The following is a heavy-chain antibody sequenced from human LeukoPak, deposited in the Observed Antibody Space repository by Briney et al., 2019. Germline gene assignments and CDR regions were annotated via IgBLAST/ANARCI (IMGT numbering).Heavy chain of an antibody. CDR3: AKELARGGYYFDY. CDR1: GFTFSSYD. D-gene: IGHD1-1*01. Sequence: GGSLRLSCAASGFTFSSYDIHWVRQAPGKGLEWVAVISYDGSNKYYADSVKGRFTISRDNSKNTLYLQMNSLRAEDTAVYYCAKELARGGYYFDYWGQGTLVTVSS. CDR2: ISYDGSNK. J-gene: IGHJ4*02. V-gene: IGHV3-30*18.